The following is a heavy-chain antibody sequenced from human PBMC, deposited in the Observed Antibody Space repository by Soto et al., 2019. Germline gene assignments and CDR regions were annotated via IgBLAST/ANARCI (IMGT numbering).Heavy chain of an antibody. Sequence: ASVKVSCKASGGTFSSYAISWVRQAPGQGLEWMGGIIPIFGTANYAQKFQGRVTITADESTSTAYMELSSLRSEDTAVYYCARGGTVVVVAATRAFDIWGQGTMVTV. J-gene: IGHJ3*02. CDR1: GGTFSSYA. CDR2: IIPIFGTA. CDR3: ARGGTVVVVAATRAFDI. D-gene: IGHD2-15*01. V-gene: IGHV1-69*13.